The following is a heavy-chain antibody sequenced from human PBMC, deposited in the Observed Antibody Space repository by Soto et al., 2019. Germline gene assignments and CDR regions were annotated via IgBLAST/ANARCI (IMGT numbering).Heavy chain of an antibody. CDR3: ARDRSGYDHDLFYYSYGMDV. CDR1: GYTFTGYY. V-gene: IGHV1-2*02. D-gene: IGHD5-12*01. J-gene: IGHJ6*02. Sequence: ASVKVSCKASGYTFTGYYMHWVRQAPGQGLEWMGWINPNSGGTNYAQKFQGRVTMTRDTSINTVYLELSRLRSDDTAVYYCARDRSGYDHDLFYYSYGMDVRGQVPTFPVS. CDR2: INPNSGGT.